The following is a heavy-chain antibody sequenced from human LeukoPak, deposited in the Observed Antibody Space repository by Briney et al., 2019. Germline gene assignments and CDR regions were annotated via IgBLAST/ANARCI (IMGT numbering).Heavy chain of an antibody. V-gene: IGHV1-69*01. J-gene: IGHJ4*02. CDR1: GGTFSIYA. D-gene: IGHD3-10*01. Sequence: ASVTVSFKASGGTFSIYAISWVRQAPGQGLEWMGGIIPIFGTANYAQKFQGRVTITADESTSTAYMELSSLRSEDTAVYYCARASSGSFTIDYWGQGTLVTVSS. CDR2: IIPIFGTA. CDR3: ARASSGSFTIDY.